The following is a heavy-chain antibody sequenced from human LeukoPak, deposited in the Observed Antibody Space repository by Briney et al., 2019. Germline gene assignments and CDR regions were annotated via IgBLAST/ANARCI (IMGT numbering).Heavy chain of an antibody. Sequence: GESLKISCKGSGYSFTSYWIGWVRQMPGKGLEWMGIIYPGDSDTRYSPSFQGQVTISADKSISTAYLQWSSLKASGTAMYYCARHIRTGSSSSRGYYYYYMDVWGKGTTVTVSS. V-gene: IGHV5-51*01. CDR2: IYPGDSDT. CDR3: ARHIRTGSSSSRGYYYYYMDV. CDR1: GYSFTSYW. J-gene: IGHJ6*03. D-gene: IGHD6-6*01.